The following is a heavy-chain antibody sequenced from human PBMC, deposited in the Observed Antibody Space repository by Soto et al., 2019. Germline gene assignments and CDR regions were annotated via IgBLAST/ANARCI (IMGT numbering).Heavy chain of an antibody. J-gene: IGHJ6*02. CDR1: GFTFSSYG. CDR2: IWYDGSNK. Sequence: GGSLRLSCAASGFTFSSYGMHWVRQAPGKGLEWVAVIWYDGSNKYYADSVKGRFTISRDNSKNTLYLQMNSLRAEDTAVYYCARGGSYYYYYYGMDVWGQGTTVTVSS. CDR3: ARGGSYYYYYYGMDV. V-gene: IGHV3-33*01. D-gene: IGHD3-16*01.